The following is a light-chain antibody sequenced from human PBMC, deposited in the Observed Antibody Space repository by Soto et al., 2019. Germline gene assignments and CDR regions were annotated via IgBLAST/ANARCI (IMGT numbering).Light chain of an antibody. CDR3: QQYNSYSRT. CDR2: DAS. CDR1: QSISSW. Sequence: STLSASXGDRVTITCRASQSISSWLAWYQQKPGKAPKLLIYDASSLESGVPSRFSGSGSGTEFTLTISSLQPDDFATYYCQQYNSYSRTFGGGTKVDIK. J-gene: IGKJ4*01. V-gene: IGKV1-5*01.